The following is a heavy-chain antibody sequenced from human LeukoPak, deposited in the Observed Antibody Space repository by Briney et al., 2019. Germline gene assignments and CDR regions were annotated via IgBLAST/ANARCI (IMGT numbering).Heavy chain of an antibody. CDR1: GFTFSSYA. Sequence: GGSLRLSCAASGFTFSSYAMSWVRQAPGKGLEWVSAISGSGGSTYYADSVKGRFTISRDNSKNTLYLQVNSLRAEDTAVYYCAKEYASLGRGGLFDYWGQGTLVTVSS. J-gene: IGHJ4*02. V-gene: IGHV3-23*01. D-gene: IGHD3-16*01. CDR3: AKEYASLGRGGLFDY. CDR2: ISGSGGST.